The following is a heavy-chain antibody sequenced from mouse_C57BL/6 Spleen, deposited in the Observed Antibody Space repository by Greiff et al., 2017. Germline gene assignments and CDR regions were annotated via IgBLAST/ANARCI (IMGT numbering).Heavy chain of an antibody. D-gene: IGHD2-1*01. V-gene: IGHV1-64*01. Sequence: VQLQQPGAELVKPGASVKLSCKASGYTFTSYWMHWVKQRPGQGLEWIGMIHPNSGSTNYNEKFKSKATLTVDKSSSTAYMQLSSLTSEDSAVYYCARFYGNYSAWFAYWGQGTLVTVSA. CDR2: IHPNSGST. CDR3: ARFYGNYSAWFAY. J-gene: IGHJ3*01. CDR1: GYTFTSYW.